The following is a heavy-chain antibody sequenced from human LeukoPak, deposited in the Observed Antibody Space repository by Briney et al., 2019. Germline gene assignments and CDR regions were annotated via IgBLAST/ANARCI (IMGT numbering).Heavy chain of an antibody. V-gene: IGHV3-48*03. CDR2: ISSSGSTI. J-gene: IGHJ4*02. Sequence: TGGSLRLSCAASGFTSSSYEMNWVRQAPGKGLEWVSYISSSGSTIYYADSVKGRFTISRDNAKNSLYLQMNSLRAEDTAVYYCARGGEFLGGGGSSGRGYFDYWGQGTLVTVSS. CDR3: ARGGEFLGGGGSSGRGYFDY. CDR1: GFTSSSYE. D-gene: IGHD2-15*01.